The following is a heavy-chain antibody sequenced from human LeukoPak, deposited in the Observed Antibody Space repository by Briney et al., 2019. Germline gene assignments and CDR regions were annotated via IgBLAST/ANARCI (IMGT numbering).Heavy chain of an antibody. CDR3: AREGGGFDH. CDR2: IFPSGST. J-gene: IGHJ4*02. CDR1: GGSISTYS. Sequence: SETLSLTCTVSGGSISTYSWNWIRQPAGKGLEWIGRIFPSGSTKYHPSLKSRVTMSVDTSKNHFSLKLSSVTAADTAVYYCAREGGGFDHWGQGTLVTVSS. V-gene: IGHV4-4*07. D-gene: IGHD3-16*01.